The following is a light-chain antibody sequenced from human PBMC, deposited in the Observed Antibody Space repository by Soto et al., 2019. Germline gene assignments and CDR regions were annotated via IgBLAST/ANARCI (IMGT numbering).Light chain of an antibody. CDR1: SSNIGAGYD. CDR3: QSYDSSLSAVV. V-gene: IGLV1-40*01. CDR2: GNS. J-gene: IGLJ2*01. Sequence: QSVLTQPPSVSGAPGQRVTFSCTGSSSNIGAGYDVHWYQQLPGTAPKLLIYGNSNRPSGVPDRFSGSKSGTSASLAITGLQAEDEDDDYCQSYDSSLSAVVFGGGTKLTVL.